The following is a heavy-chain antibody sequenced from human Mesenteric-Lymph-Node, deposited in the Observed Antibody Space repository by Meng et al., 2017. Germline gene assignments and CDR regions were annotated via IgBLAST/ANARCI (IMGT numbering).Heavy chain of an antibody. V-gene: IGHV3-33*01. CDR1: GFTFKNYG. J-gene: IGHJ4*02. D-gene: IGHD2-15*01. CDR3: ATSPGYCSGSSCYAVFGNDY. CDR2: IWYDGSNK. Sequence: GESLKISCAASGFTFKNYGMHWVRQAPGKGLEWVAVIWYDGSNKYYADTVKGRFTISSDMSKATLYLEMNSLRAEDTAIYYCATSPGYCSGSSCYAVFGNDYWGQGTLVTVS.